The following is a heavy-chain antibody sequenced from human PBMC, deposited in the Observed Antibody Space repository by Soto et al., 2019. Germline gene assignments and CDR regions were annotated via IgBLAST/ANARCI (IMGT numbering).Heavy chain of an antibody. D-gene: IGHD2-2*01. CDR1: GFTFSSYA. CDR3: ARGPSSLTRFDY. J-gene: IGHJ4*02. V-gene: IGHV3-30-3*01. CDR2: ISYDGSNK. Sequence: GGSLRLSCAASGFTFSSYAMHWVCQAPGKGLEWVAVISYDGSNKYYADSVKGRFTISRDNSKNTLYLQMNSLRAKDTAIYYCARGPSSLTRFDYWGQGTLVTLSS.